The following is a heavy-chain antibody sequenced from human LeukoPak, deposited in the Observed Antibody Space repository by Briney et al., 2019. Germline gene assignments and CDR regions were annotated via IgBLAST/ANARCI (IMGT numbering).Heavy chain of an antibody. CDR3: ARVGSGCFDY. CDR1: GGSISSYY. J-gene: IGHJ4*02. D-gene: IGHD6-19*01. CDR2: IYYSGNT. Sequence: SETLSLTCTVSGGSISSYYWSWIRQPPGKGLEWIGYIYYSGNTNDNPSLKSRVTISIDTSKNQFSLKMSSVTAADTAVYYCARVGSGCFDYWGRGTLVTVSS. V-gene: IGHV4-59*01.